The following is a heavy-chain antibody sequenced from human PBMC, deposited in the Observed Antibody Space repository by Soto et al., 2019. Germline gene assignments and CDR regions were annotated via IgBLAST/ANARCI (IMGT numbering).Heavy chain of an antibody. Sequence: SQTLSLTCAISEDSVSSNSAAWNWIRQSPSRGLEWLGRTYYRSKWYNDYAVSVKSRITINPDTSKNQFSLQLNSVTPEDTAVYYCARARYSSSWYCGYYYGMDVWGQGTTVTVSS. CDR3: ARARYSSSWYCGYYYGMDV. CDR1: EDSVSSNSAA. CDR2: TYYRSKWYN. D-gene: IGHD6-13*01. V-gene: IGHV6-1*01. J-gene: IGHJ6*02.